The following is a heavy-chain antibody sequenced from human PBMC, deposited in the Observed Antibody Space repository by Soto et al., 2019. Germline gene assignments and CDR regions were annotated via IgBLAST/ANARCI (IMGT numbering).Heavy chain of an antibody. CDR3: ARDCSGGSCYNAFDI. D-gene: IGHD2-15*01. Sequence: EVQLLESGGGLVQPGGSLRLSCAASGFTFSSYAMSWVRQAPGKGLEWVSAISGSGGSTYYADSVKGRFTISRDNYKKPMYLQMNSLRAEDTAVYYCARDCSGGSCYNAFDIWGQGTMVTVSS. CDR1: GFTFSSYA. V-gene: IGHV3-23*01. J-gene: IGHJ3*02. CDR2: ISGSGGST.